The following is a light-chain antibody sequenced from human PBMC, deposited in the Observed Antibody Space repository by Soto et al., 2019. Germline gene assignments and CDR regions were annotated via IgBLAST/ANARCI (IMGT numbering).Light chain of an antibody. CDR1: QSVSNTY. V-gene: IGKV3-20*01. CDR3: QQYCSSPPYT. J-gene: IGKJ2*01. Sequence: VLKQFPGTLSLSPGERATLSCRASQSVSNTYIDWYQQRTGQAPRLLLFGSSDRATAIPDRFSGSGSGTDFTIPISSLQPEDFAVYYCQQYCSSPPYTFGQGTKLEIK. CDR2: GSS.